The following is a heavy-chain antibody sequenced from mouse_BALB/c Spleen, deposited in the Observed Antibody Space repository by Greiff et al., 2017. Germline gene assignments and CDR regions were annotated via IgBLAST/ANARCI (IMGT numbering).Heavy chain of an antibody. D-gene: IGHD2-12*01. CDR2: ISYDGSN. J-gene: IGHJ2*01. CDR1: GYSITSGYY. V-gene: IGHV3-6*02. Sequence: EVQLQQSGPGLVKPSQSLSLTCSVTGYSITSGYYWNWIRQFPGNKLEWMGYISYDGSNNYNPSLKNRISITRDTSKNQFFLKLNSVTTEDTATYYCASGRYSFDYWGQGTTLTVSS. CDR3: ASGRYSFDY.